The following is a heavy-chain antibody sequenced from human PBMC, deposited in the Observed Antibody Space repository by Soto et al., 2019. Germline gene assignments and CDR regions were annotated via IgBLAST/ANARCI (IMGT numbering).Heavy chain of an antibody. CDR2: IDPSDSYT. D-gene: IGHD2-2*01. J-gene: IGHJ6*02. CDR3: ARISIIYCSSTSCYQPYYGMDV. Sequence: GESLKISCKGSGYSFTSYWISWVRQMPGKGLEWMGRIDPSDSYTNYSPSFQGHVTISADKSISTAYLQWSSLKASDTAMYYCARISIIYCSSTSCYQPYYGMDVWGQGTTVTVSS. CDR1: GYSFTSYW. V-gene: IGHV5-10-1*01.